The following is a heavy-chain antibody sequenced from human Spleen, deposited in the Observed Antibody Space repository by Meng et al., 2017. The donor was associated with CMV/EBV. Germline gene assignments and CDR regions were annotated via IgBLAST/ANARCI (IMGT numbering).Heavy chain of an antibody. D-gene: IGHD1-26*01. Sequence: SGGSVSSTSYLWDWIRQPPGKGLEWMGSIHHSGSTYYSPSLKSRVTISVDTSKNQFSLKLSSVTAADTAVYYCARDKIVGATRPFDYWGQGTLVTVSS. J-gene: IGHJ4*02. CDR1: GGSVSSTSYL. CDR3: ARDKIVGATRPFDY. V-gene: IGHV4-39*07. CDR2: IHHSGST.